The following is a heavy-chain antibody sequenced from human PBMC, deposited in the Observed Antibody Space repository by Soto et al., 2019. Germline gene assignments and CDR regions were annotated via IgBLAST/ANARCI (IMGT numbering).Heavy chain of an antibody. J-gene: IGHJ5*02. D-gene: IGHD2-2*02. CDR2: LSPIFGTA. V-gene: IGHV1-69*01. CDR3: AREPPCSSTSCYIEWFAP. CDR1: GGTFSSYA. Sequence: QVQLVQSGAEVKKPGSSVKVSCKASGGTFSSYAITWVRQAPGQGLEWMGGLSPIFGTANYAQKFQGRVTITADESTSPDYMGLSRLGSEDTAVYYCAREPPCSSTSCYIEWFAPWGQGTLVTVSS.